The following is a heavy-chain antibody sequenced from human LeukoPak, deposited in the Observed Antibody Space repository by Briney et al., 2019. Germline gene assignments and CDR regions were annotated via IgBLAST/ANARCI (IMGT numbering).Heavy chain of an antibody. V-gene: IGHV3-33*01. CDR2: IWYDGSNK. CDR1: GFTFSSYG. D-gene: IGHD5-24*01. CDR3: ARQGLRWLQLGAYDY. J-gene: IGHJ4*02. Sequence: PGRSLRLSCAASGFTFSSYGMHWVRQAPGKGLEWVALIWYDGSNKYYADSVKGRFTISRDNSKNTLYLQMNSLRAEDTAVYYCARQGLRWLQLGAYDYWGQGTLVTVSS.